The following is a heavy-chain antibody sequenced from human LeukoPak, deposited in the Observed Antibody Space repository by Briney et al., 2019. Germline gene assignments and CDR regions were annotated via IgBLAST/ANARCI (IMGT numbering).Heavy chain of an antibody. D-gene: IGHD3-10*01. V-gene: IGHV4-59*01. CDR3: ASTTTYYYGSGSQYYFDY. CDR1: GGSISSYY. Sequence: PSGTLSLTCTVSGGSISSYYWSWIRQPPGKGLEWIWYIYYSGSTNYNPSLKSRVTISVDTSRNQFSLKLSSVTAADTAVYYCASTTTYYYGSGSQYYFDYWGQGTLVTVSS. CDR2: IYYSGST. J-gene: IGHJ4*02.